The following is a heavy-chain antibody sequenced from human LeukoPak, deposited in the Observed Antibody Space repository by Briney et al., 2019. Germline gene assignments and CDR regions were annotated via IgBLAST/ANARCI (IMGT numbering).Heavy chain of an antibody. J-gene: IGHJ4*02. V-gene: IGHV4-4*09. CDR1: GGSISSYY. CDR3: ARGRMVRGVRPPFDY. D-gene: IGHD3-10*01. Sequence: SETLSLTCTVSGGSISSYYWSWIRQPPGKGLEWIGYIYTSGSTNYNPSLKSRVTISVDTSKNQFSLKLSSVTAADTAVYYCARGRMVRGVRPPFDYWGQGTLVTVSS. CDR2: IYTSGST.